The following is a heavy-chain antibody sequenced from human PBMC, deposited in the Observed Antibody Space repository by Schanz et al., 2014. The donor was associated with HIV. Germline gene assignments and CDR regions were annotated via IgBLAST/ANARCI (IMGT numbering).Heavy chain of an antibody. V-gene: IGHV1-8*01. CDR2: MSPNTGNT. J-gene: IGHJ4*02. D-gene: IGHD3-10*01. CDR3: ARGPDYGKTTYNFDF. CDR1: GDTFRRYS. Sequence: QVQLVQSGAEVKKPGSSVKVSCKASGDTFRRYSIHWVRQGPGQGLEWMGWMSPNTGNTGRAQKFQGRVTMTRNTPRSTAYLTLNNLTSEDTAVYFCARGPDYGKTTYNFDFWGQGTLVAVSS.